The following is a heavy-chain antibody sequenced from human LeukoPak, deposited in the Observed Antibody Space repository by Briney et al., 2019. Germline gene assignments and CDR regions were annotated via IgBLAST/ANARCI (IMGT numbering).Heavy chain of an antibody. Sequence: GVSLRLSCTASRFTFSSNWMGWVRQAPGKGLEWVANINPDGTVKFYVGSVKGRFTISRDNAKNSLYLQMNSLRVEETAVYYCLMFGSSGSWDQGTLVTVSS. D-gene: IGHD3/OR15-3a*01. CDR2: INPDGTVK. J-gene: IGHJ5*02. CDR1: RFTFSSNW. V-gene: IGHV3-7*05. CDR3: LMFGSSGS.